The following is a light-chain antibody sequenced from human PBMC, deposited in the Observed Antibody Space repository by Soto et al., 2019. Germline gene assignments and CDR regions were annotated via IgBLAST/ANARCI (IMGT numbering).Light chain of an antibody. CDR1: QGITNY. V-gene: IGKV1-27*01. CDR2: AAS. J-gene: IGKJ1*01. CDR3: QKYNSAPWT. Sequence: DIQMTQSPSSLSASVGDRVTITCRASQGITNYLAWYQQKPGKVPKLLIYAASTLHSGVPSRFSGSGSGTDFPLTISSLQPEDVATYYCQKYNSAPWTFGQGTKVEIK.